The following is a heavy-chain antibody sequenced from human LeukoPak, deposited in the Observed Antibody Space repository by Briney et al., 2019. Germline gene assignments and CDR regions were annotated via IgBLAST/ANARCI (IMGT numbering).Heavy chain of an antibody. CDR1: GFTVSTVY. CDR3: AREIGQLGGAFDI. CDR2: IYGGHTA. V-gene: IGHV3-53*01. D-gene: IGHD7-27*01. Sequence: GGSLRLSCAASGFTVSTVYMTWVRQAPGKGLEWVSVIYGGHTAYYADSVKGRFTISRDNPKNTLNLQMNSLRAEDTAVYYCAREIGQLGGAFDIWGQGTMVTVSS. J-gene: IGHJ3*02.